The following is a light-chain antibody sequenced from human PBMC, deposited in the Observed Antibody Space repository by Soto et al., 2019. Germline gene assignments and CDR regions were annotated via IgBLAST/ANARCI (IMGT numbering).Light chain of an antibody. Sequence: EIVMTQSPGTLSVSPGERATLSCRASQSVRSNLAWYQQKPGQAPRLLIQGASTRATGFPARFSGSGSGTEFTLTISSLQSEDFAVYYYQQYNNWPPKTFGQGTKVDTK. CDR1: QSVRSN. V-gene: IGKV3-15*01. CDR2: GAS. CDR3: QQYNNWPPKT. J-gene: IGKJ1*01.